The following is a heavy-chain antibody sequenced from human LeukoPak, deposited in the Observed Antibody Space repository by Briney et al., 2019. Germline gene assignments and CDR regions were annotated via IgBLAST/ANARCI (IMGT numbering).Heavy chain of an antibody. CDR2: IRPKTDAEAT. CDR3: TTILKWELRYYFDI. J-gene: IGHJ4*02. D-gene: IGHD1-26*01. V-gene: IGHV3-15*01. CDR1: GFTFTSAW. Sequence: WESLRLSCANPGFTFTSAWLSWGRQVPGEGVEWVGPIRPKTDAEATDYAAPVKGRFTVSRDDSKSTLYLQMNSLKTEDTAVYYCTTILKWELRYYFDIWGQGTLVTVSS.